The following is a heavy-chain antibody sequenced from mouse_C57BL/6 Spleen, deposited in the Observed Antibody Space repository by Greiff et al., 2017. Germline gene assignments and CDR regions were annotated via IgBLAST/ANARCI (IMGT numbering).Heavy chain of an antibody. CDR2: LWSGGST. J-gene: IGHJ4*01. CDR1: GFSLTSYG. D-gene: IGHD2-2*01. CDR3: ARNSGYYYAMDY. Sequence: QVQLQQSGPGLVLPSQSLSITCTVSGFSLTSYGVHWVRQSPGKGLEWLGVLWSGGSTDSNAAFISRLIISKDNSKRQVFFKMNSLQADDTAIYYCARNSGYYYAMDYWGQGTSVTVSS. V-gene: IGHV2-2*01.